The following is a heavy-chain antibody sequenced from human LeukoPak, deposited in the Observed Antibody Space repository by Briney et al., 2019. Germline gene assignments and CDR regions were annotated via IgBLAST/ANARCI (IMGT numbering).Heavy chain of an antibody. J-gene: IGHJ4*02. CDR1: AFTLSNYG. CDR2: ISYDGSDK. D-gene: IGHD3-9*01. Sequence: GGSLRLSCAASAFTLSNYGMHWVRQAPGKGLEWVAVISYDGSDKYYADSVKGRFTISRDNAKNPLYLQMNSLRAEDTALYYCARGSTHYDVLTGYHYYFDYWGQGTLVTVSS. CDR3: ARGSTHYDVLTGYHYYFDY. V-gene: IGHV3-30*03.